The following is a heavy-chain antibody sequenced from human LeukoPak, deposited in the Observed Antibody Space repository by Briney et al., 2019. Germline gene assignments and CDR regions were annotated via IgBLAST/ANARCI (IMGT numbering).Heavy chain of an antibody. V-gene: IGHV3-23*01. CDR1: GFTFSSYA. CDR2: IVGSGGST. D-gene: IGHD3-3*02. Sequence: GGSLRLSCAVSGFTFSSYAMSWVRQAPGKGLEWVSVIVGSGGSTYYADSVKGRFTISRDNSKNTLYLQMNSLRAEDTAVYFCAKGLSIASSFFDYWGQGTLVTVSS. CDR3: AKGLSIASSFFDY. J-gene: IGHJ4*02.